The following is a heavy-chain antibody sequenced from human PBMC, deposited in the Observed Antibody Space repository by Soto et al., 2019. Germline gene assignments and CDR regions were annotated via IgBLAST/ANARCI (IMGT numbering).Heavy chain of an antibody. Sequence: ASVKVSCKASGYTFTSYYMHWVRQAPGQGLEWMGIINPSGGSTSYAQKFQGRVTMTRDTSTSTVYMELSSLRSEDTAVYYCASTTHYYYDSSANREPGVAFDIWGQGTMVTVSS. CDR2: INPSGGST. CDR3: ASTTHYYYDSSANREPGVAFDI. V-gene: IGHV1-46*01. J-gene: IGHJ3*02. D-gene: IGHD3-22*01. CDR1: GYTFTSYY.